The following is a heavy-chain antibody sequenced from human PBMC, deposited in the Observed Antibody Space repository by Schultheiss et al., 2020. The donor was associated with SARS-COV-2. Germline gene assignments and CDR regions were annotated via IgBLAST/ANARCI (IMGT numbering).Heavy chain of an antibody. D-gene: IGHD3-10*01. CDR3: ARDRGGSGSGYYYYYYMDV. CDR1: GFTFSSYS. J-gene: IGHJ6*03. Sequence: GGSLRLSCAASGFTFSSYSMNWVRQAPGKGLEWVSSISSSSSYIYYADSVKGRFTISGDNAKNSLYLQMNSLRAEDTAVYYCARDRGGSGSGYYYYYYMDVWGKGTTVTVSS. CDR2: ISSSSSYI. V-gene: IGHV3-21*01.